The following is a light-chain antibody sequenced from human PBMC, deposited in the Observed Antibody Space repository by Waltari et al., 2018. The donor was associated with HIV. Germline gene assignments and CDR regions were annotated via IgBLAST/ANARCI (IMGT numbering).Light chain of an antibody. Sequence: QSVLTQPPSASATPGPRVTIPCSGNNSNIGTNYVYWYQQLPGTAPKLLIKRNNYRPSGVPDRFSGSKSGTSASLAISGLRSEDEADYSCATWDDNLSGWVFGGGTKLTVL. CDR1: NSNIGTNY. CDR3: ATWDDNLSGWV. V-gene: IGLV1-47*01. J-gene: IGLJ3*02. CDR2: RNN.